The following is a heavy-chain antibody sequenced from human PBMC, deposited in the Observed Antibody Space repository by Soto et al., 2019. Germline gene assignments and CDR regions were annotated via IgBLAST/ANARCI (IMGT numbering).Heavy chain of an antibody. D-gene: IGHD3-3*01. Sequence: QVQLVESGGGVVQPGRSLRLSCAASGFTFSTYVMHWVRQAPGKGLEWLAGISYDGSNEYYADSVKGRFTISRGNSKNTLNLQMNSLRTEDTAVYDCVRDGPRITIYGYGDYWGQGTLVTVSS. J-gene: IGHJ4*02. CDR3: VRDGPRITIYGYGDY. CDR1: GFTFSTYV. CDR2: ISYDGSNE. V-gene: IGHV3-30*04.